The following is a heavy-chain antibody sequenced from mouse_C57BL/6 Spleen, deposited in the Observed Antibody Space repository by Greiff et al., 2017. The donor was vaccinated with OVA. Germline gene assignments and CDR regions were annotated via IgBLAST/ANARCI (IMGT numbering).Heavy chain of an antibody. CDR2: ISDGGSYT. CDR3: ARDDGYYWFAY. D-gene: IGHD2-3*01. Sequence: EVQRVESGGGLVKPGGSLKLSCAASGFTFSSYAMSWVRQTPEKRLEWVATISDGGSYTYYPDIVKGRFTISRDNAKNNLYLQMSHLKSEDTAMYYCARDDGYYWFAYWGQGTLVTVSA. V-gene: IGHV5-4*01. J-gene: IGHJ3*01. CDR1: GFTFSSYA.